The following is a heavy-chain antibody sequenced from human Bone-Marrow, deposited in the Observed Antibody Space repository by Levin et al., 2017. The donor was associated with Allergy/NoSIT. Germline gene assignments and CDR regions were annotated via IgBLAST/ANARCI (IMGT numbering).Heavy chain of an antibody. D-gene: IGHD5-24*01. CDR3: TRHNRMATIEGGYYYYYGMDV. CDR2: IRSKANSYAT. V-gene: IGHV3-73*01. Sequence: GESLKISCAASGFTFSGSAMHWVRQASGKGLEWVGRIRSKANSYATAYAASVKGRFTISRDDSKNTAYLQMNSLKTEDTAVYYCTRHNRMATIEGGYYYYYGMDVWGQGTTVTVSS. J-gene: IGHJ6*02. CDR1: GFTFSGSA.